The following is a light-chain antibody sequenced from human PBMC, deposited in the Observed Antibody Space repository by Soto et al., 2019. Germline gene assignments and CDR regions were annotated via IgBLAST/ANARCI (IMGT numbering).Light chain of an antibody. CDR2: DVS. Sequence: QSALTQPRSVSGSPGQSVTVSCTGTSSDVGGYNFVSWYQHHPGKAPKLMIYDVSTRPSGVPDRFSGSKSGNTASLTISGLQAEDEADYYCCSYAGSYTWVFGTGTKLTVL. J-gene: IGLJ1*01. CDR1: SSDVGGYNF. V-gene: IGLV2-11*01. CDR3: CSYAGSYTWV.